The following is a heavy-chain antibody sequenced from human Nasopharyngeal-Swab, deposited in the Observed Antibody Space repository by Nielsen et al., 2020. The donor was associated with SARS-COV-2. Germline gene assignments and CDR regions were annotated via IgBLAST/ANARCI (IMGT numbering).Heavy chain of an antibody. CDR3: AKDGTIGYSHFDD. D-gene: IGHD3-22*01. CDR2: IVGNGATT. J-gene: IGHJ4*02. Sequence: GESLKISCAASGFTFSNFAMSWVRQAPGKRLEWVSVIVGNGATTYYTASVKGRFTISRDNYRNTLYLQMNSLRADDTAVYYCAKDGTIGYSHFDDWGQGTLVTVSS. V-gene: IGHV3-23*01. CDR1: GFTFSNFA.